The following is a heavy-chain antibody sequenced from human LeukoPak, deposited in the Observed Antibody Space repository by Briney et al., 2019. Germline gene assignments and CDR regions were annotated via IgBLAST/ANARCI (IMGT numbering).Heavy chain of an antibody. J-gene: IGHJ4*02. Sequence: GGSLRLSCSVSGLTFSSSDMHWVRQAPGKALEYVSAITFHGRDTYYADSVNGRFTISRDNSKDTLYLQMSNLRPEDTAIYYCVKVGISTYDHWSQGTLVTVSS. CDR2: ITFHGRDT. V-gene: IGHV3-64D*06. CDR1: GLTFSSSD. CDR3: VKVGISTYDH. D-gene: IGHD2/OR15-2a*01.